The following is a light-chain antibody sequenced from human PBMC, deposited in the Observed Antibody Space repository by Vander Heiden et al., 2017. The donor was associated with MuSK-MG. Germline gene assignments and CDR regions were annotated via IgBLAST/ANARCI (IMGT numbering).Light chain of an antibody. CDR2: RDH. CDR1: NIGRKN. V-gene: IGLV3-9*01. J-gene: IGLJ2*01. Sequence: SYQLTPPLPVSVALEQTARIPCEGPNIGRKNVNWYQQKPGQAPGRVIYRDHNRPSAIPERFSGSNPASEATLNISGAQTGEEAADFCMVWDSPTGIFGGGTKMTVL. CDR3: MVWDSPTGI.